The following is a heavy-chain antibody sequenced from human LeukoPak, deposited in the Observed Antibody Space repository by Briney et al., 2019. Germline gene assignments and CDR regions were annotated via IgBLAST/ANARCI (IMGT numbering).Heavy chain of an antibody. J-gene: IGHJ6*03. CDR1: GGSISSYY. V-gene: IGHV4-59*01. CDR3: AREITMVRGVIIRYYYYYYMDV. Sequence: SETLSLTCTVSGGSISSYYWSWIRQPPGKGLEWIGYIYYSGSTNYNPSLKSRVTISVDTSKNQFSLKLSSVTAADTAVYYCAREITMVRGVIIRYYYYYYMDVWGKGTTVTISS. CDR2: IYYSGST. D-gene: IGHD3-10*01.